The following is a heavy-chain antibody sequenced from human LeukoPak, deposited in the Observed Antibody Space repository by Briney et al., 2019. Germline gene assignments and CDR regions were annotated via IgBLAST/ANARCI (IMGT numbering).Heavy chain of an antibody. Sequence: ASVKVSCKASGYTFTSYYMHWVRQAPGQGLEWTGIINPSGGSTSYAQKFQGRVTMTRDTSTSTVYMELSSLRSEDTAVYYCARDPTGDCSSTSCLNWFDPWGQGTLVTVSS. CDR2: INPSGGST. V-gene: IGHV1-46*03. D-gene: IGHD2-2*01. CDR1: GYTFTSYY. CDR3: ARDPTGDCSSTSCLNWFDP. J-gene: IGHJ5*02.